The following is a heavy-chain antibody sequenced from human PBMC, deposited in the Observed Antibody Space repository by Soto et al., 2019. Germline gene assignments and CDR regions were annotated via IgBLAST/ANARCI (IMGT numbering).Heavy chain of an antibody. D-gene: IGHD6-13*01. CDR1: GFTFNSYG. Sequence: GGSLRLSCAASGFTFNSYGMHWVRQAPGKGLEWVAVIWYDGSNKYYADSVKGRFTISRDNSKNTLYLQMNSLRAEDTAVYYCARGTYSSSWYGQGYWGQGTLVTVSS. CDR2: IWYDGSNK. J-gene: IGHJ4*02. V-gene: IGHV3-33*01. CDR3: ARGTYSSSWYGQGY.